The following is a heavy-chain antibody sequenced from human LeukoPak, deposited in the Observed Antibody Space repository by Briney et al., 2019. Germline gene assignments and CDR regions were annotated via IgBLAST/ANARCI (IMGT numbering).Heavy chain of an antibody. D-gene: IGHD3-22*01. Sequence: ASVKVSCKASGYTFTSYGISWVRQAPGQGLEWMGWISAYNGNTNYAQKLQGRVTMTTDTSTSTAYMELRSLRSDDTAVYYCARGKYYYDSREWFDPWGQGTLVTVSS. CDR2: ISAYNGNT. CDR3: ARGKYYYDSREWFDP. V-gene: IGHV1-18*01. CDR1: GYTFTSYG. J-gene: IGHJ5*02.